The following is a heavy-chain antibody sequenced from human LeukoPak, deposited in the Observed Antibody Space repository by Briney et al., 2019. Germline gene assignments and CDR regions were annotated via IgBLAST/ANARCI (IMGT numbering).Heavy chain of an antibody. CDR1: GFTISNYW. D-gene: IGHD1-26*01. CDR3: ARTVGATNH. J-gene: IGHJ5*02. Sequence: GGSLRLSCAASGFTISNYWMTWVRQAPGKGLEWVANIKQDGSEKYYVDSVKGRFTISRDNSKNSLYLQMNSLRAEDTAVYYCARTVGATNHWGQGTLVTVSS. V-gene: IGHV3-7*01. CDR2: IKQDGSEK.